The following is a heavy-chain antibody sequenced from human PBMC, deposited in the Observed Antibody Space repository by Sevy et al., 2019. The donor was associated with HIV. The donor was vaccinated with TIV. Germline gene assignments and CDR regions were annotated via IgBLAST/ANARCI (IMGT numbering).Heavy chain of an antibody. D-gene: IGHD3-22*01. CDR2: IKSKTDGGTT. CDR1: GFTFSNAW. CDR3: TTDAVRSIAVSGTYYYDSSGMDV. J-gene: IGHJ6*02. Sequence: GGSLRLSCAASGFTFSNAWMSWVRQAPGKGLEWVGRIKSKTDGGTTDYAAPVKGRFTISRDDSKNTLYLQMNSLKTEDTAVYYSTTDAVRSIAVSGTYYYDSSGMDVWGQGTTVTVSS. V-gene: IGHV3-15*01.